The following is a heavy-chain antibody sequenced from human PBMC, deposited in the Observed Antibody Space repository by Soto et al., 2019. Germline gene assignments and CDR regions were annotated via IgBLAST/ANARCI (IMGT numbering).Heavy chain of an antibody. J-gene: IGHJ3*02. V-gene: IGHV1-69*08. Sequence: QVQLVQSGAEVKKPGSSVKASCKASGGTFSSYTISWVRQAPGQGLEWMGRIIPILGIANYAQKFQGRVTITADKSTSTAYMELSSLRSEDTAVYYCAREIVVVPAALTDAFDIWGQGTMVTVSS. CDR1: GGTFSSYT. D-gene: IGHD2-2*01. CDR2: IIPILGIA. CDR3: AREIVVVPAALTDAFDI.